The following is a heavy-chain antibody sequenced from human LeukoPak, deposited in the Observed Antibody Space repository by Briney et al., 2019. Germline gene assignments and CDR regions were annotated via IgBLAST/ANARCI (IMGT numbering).Heavy chain of an antibody. V-gene: IGHV4-39*07. J-gene: IGHJ3*02. D-gene: IGHD6-19*01. CDR1: GGSISSSSYY. Sequence: SETLSLTCTVSGGSISSSSYYWGWIRQPPGKGLEWIGSIYYSGSTYYNPSLKSRVTISVDTSKNQFSLKLSSVTAADTAVYYCARADTKQWQNDDAFDIWGQGTMVTVSS. CDR3: ARADTKQWQNDDAFDI. CDR2: IYYSGST.